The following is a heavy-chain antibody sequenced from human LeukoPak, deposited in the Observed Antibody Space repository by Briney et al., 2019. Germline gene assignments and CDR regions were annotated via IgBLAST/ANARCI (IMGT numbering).Heavy chain of an antibody. V-gene: IGHV3-30*18. CDR1: KFTFSNYG. D-gene: IGHD3-10*01. Sequence: GGSLRLSCTASKFTFSNYGMQWVRQAPGKGLEWVAVVSSDGGTKYYADSVKGRFIISRDNSRSTMYLQMDSLRAEDTAVYYCAKEYDSGGYGANFDYWGQGTLVTVSS. CDR3: AKEYDSGGYGANFDY. CDR2: VSSDGGTK. J-gene: IGHJ4*02.